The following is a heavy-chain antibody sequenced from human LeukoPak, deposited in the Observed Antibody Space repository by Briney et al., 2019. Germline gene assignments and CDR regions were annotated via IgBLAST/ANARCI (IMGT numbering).Heavy chain of an antibody. CDR1: GFTFSNYW. D-gene: IGHD3-16*01. CDR3: ARAPLYDYVWGSYSSFDP. CDR2: LNGDGTNI. Sequence: GGSLRLSCVASGFTFSNYWMQWVRQVPGKGLVWVSRLNGDGTNIIYADSVKGRFTISRDNAENTLYLQMNSLRAEDTAVYYCARAPLYDYVWGSYSSFDPWGQGTLVTVSS. V-gene: IGHV3-74*01. J-gene: IGHJ5*02.